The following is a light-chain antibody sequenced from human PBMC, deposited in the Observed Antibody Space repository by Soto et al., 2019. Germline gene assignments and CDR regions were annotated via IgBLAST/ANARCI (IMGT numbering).Light chain of an antibody. J-gene: IGLJ3*02. V-gene: IGLV1-47*01. CDR1: SSNIGGNY. Sequence: QSVLTQPSSASGTPGQRVTISCSGSSSNIGGNYVYWYQQLPGTAPKLLIYRNNQRPSGVPDRFSGSKSGTSASLAISGLRSEDEADYYCASWDDSLSGRVFGGGTQLTVL. CDR3: ASWDDSLSGRV. CDR2: RNN.